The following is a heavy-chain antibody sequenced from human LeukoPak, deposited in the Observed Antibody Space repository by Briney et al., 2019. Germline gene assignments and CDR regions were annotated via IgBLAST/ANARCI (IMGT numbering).Heavy chain of an antibody. V-gene: IGHV3-23*01. Sequence: GGSLRLSCAASGFTFSSYAMSWVRQAPGKGLEWVSAISGSGGSTYYADSVKGRFTISRDNSKNTLYLRMNSLRAEDTAVYYCAKALSGSYAGRIDYWGQGTLVTVSS. D-gene: IGHD1-26*01. J-gene: IGHJ4*02. CDR3: AKALSGSYAGRIDY. CDR2: ISGSGGST. CDR1: GFTFSSYA.